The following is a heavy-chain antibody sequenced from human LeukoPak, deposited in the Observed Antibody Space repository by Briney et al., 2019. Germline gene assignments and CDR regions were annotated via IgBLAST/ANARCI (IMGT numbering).Heavy chain of an antibody. Sequence: GGSLRLSCAASGFTFSSYWMHWVRQAPGKGLVWVSRIDSDGSSTTYADSVKGRFTISRDNAKNTLYLQMNSLRAEDTAVYYCARGRRDYYYYMDVWGKGTTVTVS. J-gene: IGHJ6*03. CDR2: IDSDGSST. CDR1: GFTFSSYW. V-gene: IGHV3-74*01. CDR3: ARGRRDYYYYMDV.